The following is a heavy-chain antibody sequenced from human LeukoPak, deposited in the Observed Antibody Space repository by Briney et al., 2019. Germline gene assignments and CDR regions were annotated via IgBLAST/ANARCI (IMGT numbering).Heavy chain of an antibody. CDR2: IYYSGST. D-gene: IGHD3-22*01. CDR1: GGSISSGGYY. V-gene: IGHV4-31*03. J-gene: IGHJ4*02. Sequence: SETLSLTCTVSGGSISSGGYYWSWIRQHPGKGLEWIGYIYYSGSTYYNPSLKSRVTISVDTSKNQFSLKLSSVTATDTAVNYCARVSGDYYDSSGYRNFDYWGQGTLVTVSS. CDR3: ARVSGDYYDSSGYRNFDY.